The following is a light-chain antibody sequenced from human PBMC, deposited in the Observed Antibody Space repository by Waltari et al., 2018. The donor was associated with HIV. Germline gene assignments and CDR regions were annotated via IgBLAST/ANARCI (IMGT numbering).Light chain of an antibody. Sequence: EIVMTQSPATLSVSPGERVTLSCRASQSVSSNLAWYQRKPGQAPRRLIYGAYNRATGIPARFSGSGSVTEFTLTISSLQSEDFAVYYCHQYNNWPPAYTFGQGTKLEIK. J-gene: IGKJ2*01. CDR2: GAY. CDR3: HQYNNWPPAYT. CDR1: QSVSSN. V-gene: IGKV3-15*01.